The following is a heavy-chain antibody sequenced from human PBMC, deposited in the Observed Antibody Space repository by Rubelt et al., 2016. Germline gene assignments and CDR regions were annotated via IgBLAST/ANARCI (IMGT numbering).Heavy chain of an antibody. CDR2: VYYSGST. CDR3: ARRRTTLGGDFYFDS. CDR1: GGSFSGYS. J-gene: IGHJ4*02. D-gene: IGHD1-14*01. Sequence: QVQLQQWGAGLVKPSETLSLTCAVYGGSFSGYSWTWIRQPPGKGLEWIGFVYYSGSTTYNPSLKGRVTMSVDTSKNQFSLDLYAGTATDTAVYSCARRRTTLGGDFYFDSWGQGLLVTVSS. V-gene: IGHV4-34*11.